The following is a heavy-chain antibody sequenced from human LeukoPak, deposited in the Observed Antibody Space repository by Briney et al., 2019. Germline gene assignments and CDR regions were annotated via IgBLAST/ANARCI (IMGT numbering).Heavy chain of an antibody. Sequence: SETLSLTCTVSGGSISSGSYYWSWIRQPAGKGLEWIGRIYTRGSTNYNPSLKSRVTISVDTSKNQFSLKLSSVTAADTAVYYCARVPIVVITSTRAFDIWGQGTMVTVSS. V-gene: IGHV4-61*02. D-gene: IGHD3-22*01. CDR1: GGSISSGSYY. J-gene: IGHJ3*02. CDR3: ARVPIVVITSTRAFDI. CDR2: IYTRGST.